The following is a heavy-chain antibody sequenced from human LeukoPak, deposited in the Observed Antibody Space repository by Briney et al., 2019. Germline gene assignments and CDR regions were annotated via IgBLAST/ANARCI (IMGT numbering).Heavy chain of an antibody. CDR2: ISYDGSNK. J-gene: IGHJ6*02. Sequence: GGSLRLSCAASGFTFSSYGMHWVRQAPGKWLEWVAVISYDGSNKYYADSVKGRFTISRDNSKNTLYLQMNSLRAEDTAVYYCAKGHGRPIYYYYGMDVWGQGTTVTVSS. V-gene: IGHV3-30*18. CDR1: GFTFSSYG. CDR3: AKGHGRPIYYYYGMDV.